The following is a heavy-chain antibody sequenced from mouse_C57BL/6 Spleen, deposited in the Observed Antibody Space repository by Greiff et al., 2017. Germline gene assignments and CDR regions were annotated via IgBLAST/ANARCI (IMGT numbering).Heavy chain of an antibody. CDR3: ARAGCSGYKFSY. J-gene: IGHJ3*01. V-gene: IGHV1-53*01. CDR1: GYTFTSYW. CDR2: INPSNGGT. Sequence: QVQLQQPGPELVKPGASVKLSCKASGYTFTSYWMHWVKQRPGQGLEWIGNINPSNGGTNYNEKFKSKATLTVDKSSSTAYMQLSSLTSEDSAVYYCARAGCSGYKFSYWGQGTLVTVSA. D-gene: IGHD3-2*02.